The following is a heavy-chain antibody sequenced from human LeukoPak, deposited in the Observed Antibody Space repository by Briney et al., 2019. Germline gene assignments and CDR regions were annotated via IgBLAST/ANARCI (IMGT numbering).Heavy chain of an antibody. CDR2: INHSGST. CDR3: ARRSQSSRWDYYYYMDV. Sequence: PSETLSLTCAVYGGSFSGYYWSWIRQPPGKGLEWIGEINHSGSTNYNPSLKSRVTISVDTSKNQFSLKLSSMTAADTAVYYCARRSQSSRWDYYYYMDVWGKGTTVTVSS. J-gene: IGHJ6*03. D-gene: IGHD6-13*01. V-gene: IGHV4-34*01. CDR1: GGSFSGYY.